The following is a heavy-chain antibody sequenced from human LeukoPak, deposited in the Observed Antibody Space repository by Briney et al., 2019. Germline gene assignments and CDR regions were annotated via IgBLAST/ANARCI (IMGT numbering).Heavy chain of an antibody. CDR2: IDPADSYT. D-gene: IGHD4-17*01. V-gene: IGHV5-10-1*01. CDR3: ARHFYGDYAFDY. Sequence: PGESLRISCEGSGYSFPVFWITWVRQMPGKGLEWMGTIDPADSYTNYSPSFQGHVTISADKSVSTAYLHWSSLKASDTAIYYCARHFYGDYAFDYWGLGTLVTVSS. J-gene: IGHJ4*02. CDR1: GYSFPVFW.